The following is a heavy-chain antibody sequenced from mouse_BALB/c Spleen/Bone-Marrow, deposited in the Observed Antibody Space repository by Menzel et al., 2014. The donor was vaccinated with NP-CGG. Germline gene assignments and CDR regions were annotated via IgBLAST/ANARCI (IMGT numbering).Heavy chain of an antibody. Sequence: VQLQQSGAELVKPGASVKLSCKASGYTFTSYYIYWVKQRPGQGLEWIGEINPSNGGTNFNEKFKSKATLTVDKSSSTAYMQLSSLTSKDSAVYYCTRSNGNWFAYLGQGTLVTVSA. CDR2: INPSNGGT. CDR3: TRSNGNWFAY. J-gene: IGHJ3*01. D-gene: IGHD2-1*01. CDR1: GYTFTSYY. V-gene: IGHV1S81*02.